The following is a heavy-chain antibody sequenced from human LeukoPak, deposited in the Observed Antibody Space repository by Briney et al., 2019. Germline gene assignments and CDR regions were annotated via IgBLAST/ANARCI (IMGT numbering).Heavy chain of an antibody. CDR3: AQFDVLSGYYSGFDV. D-gene: IGHD3-3*01. Sequence: GGSLRLSCAASGFTFNTYTMNWVRQAPGKGLEWVSYISGSSGIIDYADSVKGRFTISRDNGKNSLYLQMNSLRAEDTAVYYCAQFDVLSGYYSGFDVWGQGTTVIVSS. V-gene: IGHV3-48*01. J-gene: IGHJ6*02. CDR2: ISGSSGII. CDR1: GFTFNTYT.